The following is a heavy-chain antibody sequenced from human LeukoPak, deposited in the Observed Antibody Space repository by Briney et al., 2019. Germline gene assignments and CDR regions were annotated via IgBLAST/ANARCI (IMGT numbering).Heavy chain of an antibody. Sequence: GGALRLSRAASGFTLSVYTMSWVRQPPRKGLEWVSTIFSGGAGTTYYVDSVKGRFTISRDNSKNTVYLQMSSLRAEDTAVYFCARDKLPDGRWEVDHWGQGTPVTVSS. D-gene: IGHD1-26*01. J-gene: IGHJ4*02. CDR1: GFTLSVYT. CDR3: ARDKLPDGRWEVDH. CDR2: IFSGGAGTT. V-gene: IGHV3-23*01.